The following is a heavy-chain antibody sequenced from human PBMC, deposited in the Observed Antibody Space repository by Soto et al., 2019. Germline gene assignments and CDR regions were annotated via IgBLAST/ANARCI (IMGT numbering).Heavy chain of an antibody. CDR2: INHSGST. D-gene: IGHD1-26*01. CDR1: SGSISSTIYS. J-gene: IGHJ4*02. V-gene: IGHV4-39*07. Sequence: SETLSLTCTVSSGSISSTIYSWDWIRQPPGKGLESIGEINHSGSTNYNPSLKSRVTISVDTSKNQFSLKLSSVTAADTAVYYCARGSYSDYWGQGTLVTVSS. CDR3: ARGSYSDY.